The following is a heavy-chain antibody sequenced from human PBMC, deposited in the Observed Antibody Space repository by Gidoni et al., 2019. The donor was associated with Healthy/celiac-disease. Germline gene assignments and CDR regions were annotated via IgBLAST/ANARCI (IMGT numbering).Heavy chain of an antibody. V-gene: IGHV1-2*02. J-gene: IGHJ5*02. CDR3: ARDQGHLGVVIENWFDP. D-gene: IGHD3-3*01. CDR2: INPNSGGT. CDR1: GDTFTGSY. Sequence: QVQLVQSGAEVKKPGASVKVSCKASGDTFTGSYMHWVRQAPGQGLEWMGWINPNSGGTNYAQKFQGRVTRTRDTSISTAYMELSRLRSDDTAVYYCARDQGHLGVVIENWFDPWGQGTLVTVSS.